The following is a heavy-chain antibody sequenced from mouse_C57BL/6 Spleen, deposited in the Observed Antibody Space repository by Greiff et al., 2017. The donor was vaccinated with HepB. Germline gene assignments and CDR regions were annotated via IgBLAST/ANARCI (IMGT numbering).Heavy chain of an antibody. CDR2: IHPNSGST. D-gene: IGHD1-1*01. Sequence: VQLQQPGAELVKPGASVKLSCKASGYTFTSYWMHWVKQRPGQGLEWIGMIHPNSGSTNYNEKFKSKATLTVDKSSSTAYMQLSSLTSEDSAVYYCAPITTVVVRGYFDVWGTGTTVTVSS. CDR3: APITTVVVRGYFDV. J-gene: IGHJ1*03. V-gene: IGHV1-64*01. CDR1: GYTFTSYW.